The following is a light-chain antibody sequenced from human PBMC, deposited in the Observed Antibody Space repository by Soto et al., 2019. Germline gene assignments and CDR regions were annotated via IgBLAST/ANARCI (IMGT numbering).Light chain of an antibody. CDR1: SSNIGSNF. CDR3: AAWANSLRWV. Sequence: QSVLSQPPSASGAPGQRVTISCSGSSSNIGSNFVYWYQQLPGTAPKLLIYRTDQRPSGVPDRFSGSKPGASASLVISGLRSEDEADYYCAAWANSLRWVFGGGTQLTV. J-gene: IGLJ3*02. V-gene: IGLV1-47*01. CDR2: RTD.